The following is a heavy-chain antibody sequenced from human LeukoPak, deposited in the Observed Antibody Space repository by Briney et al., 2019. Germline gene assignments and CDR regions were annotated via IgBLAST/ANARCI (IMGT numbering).Heavy chain of an antibody. V-gene: IGHV3-74*01. CDR3: ERVFGRYYDRGDNWFDP. CDR1: GFTFSSDA. Sequence: GGSLRLSCAASGFTFSSDAMSWARQAPGKGLVWVSRINSDGINTIYADSVKGRFTISRDNAKNTLNLQMNSLRAEDTAVYYCERVFGRYYDRGDNWFDPGGQGPRGTVSP. D-gene: IGHD3-22*01. CDR2: INSDGINT. J-gene: IGHJ5*02.